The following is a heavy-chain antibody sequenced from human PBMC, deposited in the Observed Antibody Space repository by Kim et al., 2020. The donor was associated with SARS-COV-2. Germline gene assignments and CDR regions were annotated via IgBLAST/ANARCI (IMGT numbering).Heavy chain of an antibody. CDR1: GYTFTSYG. J-gene: IGHJ3*02. CDR3: ARDRAGYCSSTSCYHDAFDI. D-gene: IGHD2-2*01. V-gene: IGHV1-18*01. CDR2: ISAYNGNT. Sequence: ASVKVSCKASGYTFTSYGISWVRQAPGQGLEWMGWISAYNGNTNYAQKLQGRVTMTTDTSTSTAYMELRSLRSDDTAVYYCARDRAGYCSSTSCYHDAFDIWGQGTMVTVSS.